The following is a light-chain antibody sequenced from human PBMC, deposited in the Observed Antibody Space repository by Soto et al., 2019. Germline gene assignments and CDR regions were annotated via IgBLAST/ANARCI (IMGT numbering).Light chain of an antibody. CDR2: GVT. CDR1: GSDIGVYNF. Sequence: QSALAQPPSASGSPGQSVTISCTGSGSDIGVYNFVSLYQQHPGKAPKLMIFGVTERPSGVPDRFSGSKSGNTASLPVSGLQADDEAVYYCYSYAGRNIWVFGGGTKLTVL. J-gene: IGLJ3*02. CDR3: YSYAGRNIWV. V-gene: IGLV2-8*01.